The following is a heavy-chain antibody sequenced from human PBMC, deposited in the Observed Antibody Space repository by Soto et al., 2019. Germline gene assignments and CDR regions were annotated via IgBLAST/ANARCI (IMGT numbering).Heavy chain of an antibody. Sequence: GESLKISCKGSGYSFTSCWIGWVRQMPGKGLELMGIIYPGDSDTRYSPSFQGQVTISADKSISTAYLQWSSLKASDTAMYYCARTAAAGKYYYGMDVWGQGTTVTVS. CDR3: ARTAAAGKYYYGMDV. CDR1: GYSFTSCW. V-gene: IGHV5-51*01. CDR2: IYPGDSDT. D-gene: IGHD6-13*01. J-gene: IGHJ6*02.